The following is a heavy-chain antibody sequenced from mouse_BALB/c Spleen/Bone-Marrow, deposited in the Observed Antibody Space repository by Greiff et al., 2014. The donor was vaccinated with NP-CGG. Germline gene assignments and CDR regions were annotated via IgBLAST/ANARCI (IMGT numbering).Heavy chain of an antibody. CDR1: GFTFSSYT. V-gene: IGHV5-12-2*01. CDR2: ISNGGGST. Sequence: EVMLVESGGGLVQPGGSLKLSCAASGFTFSSYTMSWVRQTPEKRLDWVAYISNGGGSTYYPDTVKGRSTISRDNAKNTLYLQMSSLKSEDTAMYYCARGNGFAYWGQGTLVTVSA. CDR3: ARGNGFAY. J-gene: IGHJ3*01.